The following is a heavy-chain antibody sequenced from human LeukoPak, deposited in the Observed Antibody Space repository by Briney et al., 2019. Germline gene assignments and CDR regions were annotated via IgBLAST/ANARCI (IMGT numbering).Heavy chain of an antibody. CDR3: ARVLPPTAIDY. D-gene: IGHD1-26*01. CDR1: GGSISSGGYY. V-gene: IGHV4-31*03. CDR2: IYYSGST. Sequence: SQTLSLTCTVSGGSISSGGYYWSWIRQHPGKGLEWIRYIYYSGSTYYNPSLKSRVTISVDTSKNQFSLKLSSVTAADTAVYYCARVLPPTAIDYWGQGTLVTVSS. J-gene: IGHJ4*02.